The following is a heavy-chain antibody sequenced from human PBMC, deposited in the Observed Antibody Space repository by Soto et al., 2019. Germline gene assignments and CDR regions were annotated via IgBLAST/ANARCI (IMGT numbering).Heavy chain of an antibody. CDR2: IYYSGST. V-gene: IGHV4-59*01. CDR3: ARRDPGVDGSTRGMDV. J-gene: IGHJ6*02. CDR1: GGSISSYY. D-gene: IGHD3-3*01. Sequence: PSETLSLTCTVSGGSISSYYWSWIRQPPGKGLEWIGYIYYSGSTNYNPSLKSRVTISVDTSKNQFSLKLSSVTAADTAVYYCARRDPGVDGSTRGMDVWGQGTTVTVSS.